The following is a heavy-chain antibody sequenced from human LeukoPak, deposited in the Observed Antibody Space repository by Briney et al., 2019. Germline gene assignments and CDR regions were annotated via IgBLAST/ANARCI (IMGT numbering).Heavy chain of an antibody. CDR1: GGSISSGGYY. J-gene: IGHJ4*02. Sequence: PSGTLSLTCTVSGGSISSGGYYWSWIRQHPGKGLEWIGYIYYSGSTYYNPSLKSRVTISVDTSKNQFSLKLSSVTAADTAVYYCARVVAVAEHIDYWGQGTLVTVSS. CDR2: IYYSGST. V-gene: IGHV4-31*03. CDR3: ARVVAVAEHIDY. D-gene: IGHD6-19*01.